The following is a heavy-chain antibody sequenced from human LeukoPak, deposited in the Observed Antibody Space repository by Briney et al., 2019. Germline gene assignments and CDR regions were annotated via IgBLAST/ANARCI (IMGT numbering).Heavy chain of an antibody. V-gene: IGHV3-21*01. CDR1: GFTFSSYA. Sequence: GGSLRLSCAASGFTFSSYAMKWVRQAPGKGLEWVSVIDSSSSSSNIHYADSVKGRFTISRDNAKNSLYLQMSSLRAEDTAVYYCARTYYYDSSGYYYGRSAFDIWGQGTMVTVSS. CDR3: ARTYYYDSSGYYYGRSAFDI. CDR2: IDSSSSSSNI. D-gene: IGHD3-22*01. J-gene: IGHJ3*02.